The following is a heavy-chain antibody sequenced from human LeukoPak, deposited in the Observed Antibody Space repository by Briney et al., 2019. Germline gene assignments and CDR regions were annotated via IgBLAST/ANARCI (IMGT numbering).Heavy chain of an antibody. Sequence: GGSLRLSCAASGYTFTNYAMSWVRQAPGKGLEWVSSISGRGGTTYYADSVKGRFTISRDNSKNTVYLEMNSLRAEDTAVYYCAKACGAVAITFLDYWGQGTLVTVSS. CDR3: AKACGAVAITFLDY. CDR1: GYTFTNYA. CDR2: ISGRGGTT. D-gene: IGHD3-22*01. J-gene: IGHJ4*02. V-gene: IGHV3-23*01.